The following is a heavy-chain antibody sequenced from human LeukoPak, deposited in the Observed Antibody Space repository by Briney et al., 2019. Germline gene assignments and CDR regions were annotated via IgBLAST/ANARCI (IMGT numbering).Heavy chain of an antibody. CDR2: IIPIFGTA. J-gene: IGHJ4*02. D-gene: IGHD3-22*01. CDR3: ARDATYYYDSSGPGDDY. CDR1: GGTFSSYA. V-gene: IGHV1-69*13. Sequence: ASVKVSCKASGGTFSSYAISWVRQAPGQGLEWMGGIIPIFGTANYAQKFQGRVTITADESTSTVYMELSSLRSEDTAVYYCARDATYYYDSSGPGDDYWGQGTLVTVSS.